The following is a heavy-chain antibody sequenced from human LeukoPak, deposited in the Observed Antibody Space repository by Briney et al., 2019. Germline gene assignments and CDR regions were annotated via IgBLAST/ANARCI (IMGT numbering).Heavy chain of an antibody. D-gene: IGHD2-21*01. Sequence: SETLSLTCNVSSGSISSYYWSWIRQPPGKGLEWIGYIYYSGRTNYNPSLKSRVTISVDTSKKQFSLNLTSVTAADTAVYYCARYSSAGLEYWGQGTLVTVSS. J-gene: IGHJ4*02. CDR2: IYYSGRT. CDR3: ARYSSAGLEY. CDR1: SGSISSYY. V-gene: IGHV4-59*01.